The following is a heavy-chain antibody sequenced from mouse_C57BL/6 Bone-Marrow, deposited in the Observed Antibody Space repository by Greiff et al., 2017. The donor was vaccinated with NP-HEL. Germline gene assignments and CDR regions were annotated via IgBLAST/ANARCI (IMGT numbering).Heavy chain of an antibody. CDR1: GYTFTDYY. D-gene: IGHD1-1*01. V-gene: IGHV1-26*01. J-gene: IGHJ4*01. CDR2: INPNNGGT. CDR3: ARSLIYYYGLAMDY. Sequence: VQLQQSGPELVKPGASVKISCKASGYTFTDYYMNWVKQSHGKSLEWIGDINPNNGGTSYNQKFKGKATLTVDKSSSTAYMELRSLTSEDSAVYYCARSLIYYYGLAMDYWGQGTSGTVSS.